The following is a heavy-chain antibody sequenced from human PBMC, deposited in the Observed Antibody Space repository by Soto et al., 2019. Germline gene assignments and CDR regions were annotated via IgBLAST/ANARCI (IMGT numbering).Heavy chain of an antibody. CDR3: AKMTTVTTGLYFDY. J-gene: IGHJ4*02. V-gene: IGHV1-18*01. D-gene: IGHD4-17*01. CDR2: ISGYNGNT. Sequence: ASVKVSCKASGGTFSTYGISWVRQAPGQGLEWMGWISGYNGNTKYAQKLQGRVTMATDTSTSTAYMELRSLRSDDTAVYYCAKMTTVTTGLYFDYWGQGTLVTVSS. CDR1: GGTFSTYG.